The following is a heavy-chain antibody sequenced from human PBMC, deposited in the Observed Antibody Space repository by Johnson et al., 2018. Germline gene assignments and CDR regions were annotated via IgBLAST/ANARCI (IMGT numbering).Heavy chain of an antibody. CDR3: ARGQQLVNYYYYYMDV. V-gene: IGHV4-34*01. Sequence: QVQLQQWGAGLLKXSETLSLTCAVYGGSFSGYYWSWIRQPPGKGLEWIGEINHSGSTNYNRSLKSRVTISVDTSKNQFSLKLSSVTAADPAVYYCARGQQLVNYYYYYMDVWGKGTTVTVSS. D-gene: IGHD6-13*01. J-gene: IGHJ6*03. CDR1: GGSFSGYY. CDR2: INHSGST.